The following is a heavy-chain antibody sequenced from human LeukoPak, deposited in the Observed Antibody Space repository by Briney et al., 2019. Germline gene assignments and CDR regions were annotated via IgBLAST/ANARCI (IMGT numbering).Heavy chain of an antibody. V-gene: IGHV4-59*08. J-gene: IGHJ4*02. CDR3: ARSRGQWLATQEYYFDY. Sequence: SSETLSLTCTVSGGSISSYYWSWIRQPPGKGLEWIGYIYYSGSTNYNPSLKSRVTISVDTSKNQFSLKLSSVTAADTAVYYCARSRGQWLATQEYYFDYWGQGTLVTVSS. D-gene: IGHD6-19*01. CDR2: IYYSGST. CDR1: GGSISSYY.